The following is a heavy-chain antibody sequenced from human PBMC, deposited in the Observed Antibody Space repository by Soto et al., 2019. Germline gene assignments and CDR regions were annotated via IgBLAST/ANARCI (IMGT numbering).Heavy chain of an antibody. CDR3: ARHATMNIVATIWEYNWFDP. CDR1: GGSISSSSYY. D-gene: IGHD5-12*01. J-gene: IGHJ5*02. CDR2: IYYSGST. Sequence: TSETLSLTCTVSGGSISSSSYYWGWIRQPPGKGLEWIGSIYYSGSTYYNPSLKSRVTISVDTSKNQFSLKLSSVTAADTAVYYCARHATMNIVATIWEYNWFDPWGQGTLVTVSS. V-gene: IGHV4-39*01.